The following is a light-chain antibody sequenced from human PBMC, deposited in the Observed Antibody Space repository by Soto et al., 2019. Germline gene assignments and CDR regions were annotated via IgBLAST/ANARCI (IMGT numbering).Light chain of an antibody. CDR3: QQSDSMLIT. CDR2: PAS. J-gene: IGKJ5*01. V-gene: IGKV1-39*01. CDR1: HGIGND. Sequence: IPMTQSPSSLSASVGDRVTITCRASHGIGNDLRWYQQNPGKTPKLLIYPASSLQSGVPSRFSGSGSGTDFTLTISSLQPEDFATYYSQQSDSMLITFGQGTRLEI.